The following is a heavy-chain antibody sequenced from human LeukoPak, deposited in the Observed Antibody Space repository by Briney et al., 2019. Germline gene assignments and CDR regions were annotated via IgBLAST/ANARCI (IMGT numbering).Heavy chain of an antibody. D-gene: IGHD1-14*01. CDR3: ARGRGRSGRQDY. V-gene: IGHV4-34*01. CDR2: INHSGST. Sequence: SETLSLTCTVSGGSISSYYWSWIRQPPGKGLEWIGEINHSGSTNYNPSLKSRVTISVDTSKNQFSLKLSSVTAADTAVYYCARGRGRSGRQDYWGQGTLVTVSS. CDR1: GGSISSYY. J-gene: IGHJ4*02.